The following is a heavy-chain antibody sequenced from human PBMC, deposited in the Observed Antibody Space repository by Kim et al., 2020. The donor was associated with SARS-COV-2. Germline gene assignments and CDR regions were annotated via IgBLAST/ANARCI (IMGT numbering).Heavy chain of an antibody. CDR1: GFTFSSYW. Sequence: GGSLRLSCAASGFTFSSYWMSWVRQAPGKGLELVANIKQDGSEKYYVDSVKGRFTISRDNAKNSLYLQMNSLRAEDTAVYYCARVNAFSKYSSGWYYSYYYMDVWGKGTTFTVSS. CDR3: ARVNAFSKYSSGWYYSYYYMDV. V-gene: IGHV3-7*01. D-gene: IGHD6-19*01. CDR2: IKQDGSEK. J-gene: IGHJ6*03.